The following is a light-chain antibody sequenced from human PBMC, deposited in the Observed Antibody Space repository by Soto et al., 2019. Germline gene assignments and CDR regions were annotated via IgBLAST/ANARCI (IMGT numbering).Light chain of an antibody. CDR1: QGISNY. V-gene: IGKV1-27*01. CDR3: XXYTNVPT. J-gene: IGKJ4*01. Sequence: DIQMTQSPSSLSASVGDRVTITCRASQGISNYLAWYQQIPGKVPKLLISAASTLQSGVPSRFSGSGSGTDFTLTISSLQXXXVAXXXCXXYTNVPTFGGGTKVEIK. CDR2: AAS.